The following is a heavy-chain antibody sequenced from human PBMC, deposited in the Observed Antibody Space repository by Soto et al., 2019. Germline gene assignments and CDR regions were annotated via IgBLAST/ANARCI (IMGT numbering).Heavy chain of an antibody. V-gene: IGHV3-30-3*01. J-gene: IGHJ6*02. Sequence: QVQLVESGGGVVQPGRSLRLSCAASAFTFSSYAMHWVRQAPGKGLEWVAVISHDGSNKYYADSVKGRFTISRENSKNTLNLQMNSLRVEDTAVYYCERPIWGGYNWNAVRNDYYYYGMDVWGQGTTVTVSS. CDR1: AFTFSSYA. D-gene: IGHD1-1*01. CDR2: ISHDGSNK. CDR3: ERPIWGGYNWNAVRNDYYYYGMDV.